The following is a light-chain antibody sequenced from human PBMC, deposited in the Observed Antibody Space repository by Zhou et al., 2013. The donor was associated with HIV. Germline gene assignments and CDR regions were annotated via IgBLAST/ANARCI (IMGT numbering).Light chain of an antibody. CDR1: QSISSY. CDR2: KAS. Sequence: DIQMTQSPSSLSASVGDRVTITCRASQSISSYLNWYQQKPGKAPKLLIYKASNLQSGVPSRFSGRGAETEFNLTIDGLQEDDFATYFCQQYDNLWTFGQGTTV. V-gene: IGKV1-39*01. CDR3: QQYDNLWT. J-gene: IGKJ1*01.